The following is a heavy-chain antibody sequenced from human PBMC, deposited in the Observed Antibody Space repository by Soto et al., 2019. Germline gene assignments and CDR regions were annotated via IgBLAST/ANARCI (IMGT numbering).Heavy chain of an antibody. CDR2: ISFDGSKE. D-gene: IGHD2-15*01. Sequence: GVLRVSCEDPDFSLSSYAMHWVRPAPGRGLEWVALISFDGSKEYYADSVKGRFIISRDNSRSMVYFQIDSLRPDDTAIYYCESPIPRWSYHYVMEVWGQGTTVTVSS. CDR3: ESPIPRWSYHYVMEV. CDR1: DFSLSSYA. V-gene: IGHV3-30*03. J-gene: IGHJ6*02.